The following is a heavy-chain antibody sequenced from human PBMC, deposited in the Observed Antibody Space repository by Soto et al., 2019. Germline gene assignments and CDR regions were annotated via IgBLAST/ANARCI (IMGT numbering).Heavy chain of an antibody. D-gene: IGHD6-13*01. CDR3: AIPGAGDFDY. Sequence: SETLSLTCAVSGASISNTNWWSWVRQPSGKGLEWIGEIYHSGTTNCDPSLKSRVTISVDKSKNQFSLKLSSVTAADTAVYYCAIPGAGDFDYWGQGTLVTVSS. CDR2: IYHSGTT. CDR1: GASISNTNW. J-gene: IGHJ4*02. V-gene: IGHV4-4*02.